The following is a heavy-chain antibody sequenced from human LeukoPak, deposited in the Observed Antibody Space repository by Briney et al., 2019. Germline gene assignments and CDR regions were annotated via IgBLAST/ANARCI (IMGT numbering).Heavy chain of an antibody. CDR3: AKPPYDSSGYYPLGDYYYMDV. J-gene: IGHJ6*03. CDR1: GFTFSSYW. D-gene: IGHD3-22*01. Sequence: PGGSLRLSCAASGFTFSSYWMSWVRLAPGKGLEWVAFIRYDGSNKYYADSVKGRFTISRDNSKNTLYLQMNSLRAEDTAVYYCAKPPYDSSGYYPLGDYYYMDVRGKGTTVTISS. V-gene: IGHV3-30*02. CDR2: IRYDGSNK.